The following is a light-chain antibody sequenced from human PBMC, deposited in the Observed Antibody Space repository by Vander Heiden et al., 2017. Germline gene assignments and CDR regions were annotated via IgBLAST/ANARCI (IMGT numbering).Light chain of an antibody. CDR2: EVT. J-gene: IGLJ2*01. CDR1: SSVVGGYKY. Sequence: QSALTQPPSASGSPGQSVTVSCTGTSSVVGGYKYVSWYQQHPGKAPKLMIYEVTKRPSGVPDRFSGSKSGNTASLTVSGLQAEDEADYYCISYAGSNNLVFGGGTKLTVL. CDR3: ISYAGSNNLV. V-gene: IGLV2-8*01.